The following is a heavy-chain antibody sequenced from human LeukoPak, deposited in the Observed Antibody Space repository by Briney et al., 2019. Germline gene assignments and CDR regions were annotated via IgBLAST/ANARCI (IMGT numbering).Heavy chain of an antibody. CDR3: AREGHYDSRGYYY. CDR1: GYTFTGYY. CDR2: INPNSGGT. J-gene: IGHJ4*02. D-gene: IGHD3-22*01. V-gene: IGHV1-2*02. Sequence: GASVKVSCKASGYTFTGYYMHWVRQAPGKGLEWMGWINPNSGGTNYAQKLQGRVTITRDTSISTAYMELSRLRSDDTAVYYCAREGHYDSRGYYYWGQGTLVTVSS.